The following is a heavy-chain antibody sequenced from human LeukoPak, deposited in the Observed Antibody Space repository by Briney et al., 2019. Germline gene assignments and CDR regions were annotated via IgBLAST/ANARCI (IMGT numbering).Heavy chain of an antibody. J-gene: IGHJ4*02. V-gene: IGHV4-4*07. CDR2: IYTSGST. CDR1: GGSMNTHY. Sequence: SETLSLTCSVSGGSMNTHYWNWIRQPAGKGLEWIGRIYTSGSTNHNPSLKSRVTISVDTSKNQFSLKLSSVTAADTAVYYCARHLPRRFLEWEKMYYFDYWGQGTLVTVSS. CDR3: ARHLPRRFLEWEKMYYFDY. D-gene: IGHD3-3*01.